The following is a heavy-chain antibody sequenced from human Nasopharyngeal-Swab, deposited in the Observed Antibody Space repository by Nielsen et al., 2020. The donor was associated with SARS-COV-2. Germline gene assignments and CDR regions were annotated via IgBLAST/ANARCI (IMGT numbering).Heavy chain of an antibody. D-gene: IGHD6-19*01. V-gene: IGHV3-53*01. CDR3: ATLGAPGGWYFHY. J-gene: IGHJ4*02. CDR1: GFTVSSNY. CDR2: LYAAGQT. Sequence: GGSLRLSCAASGFTVSSNYMSWVRHSPNKGLEWVSVLYAAGQTFYTDSVKGQFIISRDDSKNTVFLQMTSLRAEDTAVYYCATLGAPGGWYFHYWGQGTLVTVSS.